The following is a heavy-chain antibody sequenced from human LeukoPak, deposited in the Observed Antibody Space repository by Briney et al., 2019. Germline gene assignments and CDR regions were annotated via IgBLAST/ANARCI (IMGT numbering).Heavy chain of an antibody. V-gene: IGHV1-18*01. CDR3: AKGLPYESRAYYDRLFDE. Sequence: WASVKVSCKASGYTFTSYSLSWVRQAPGQGLEWMGWISAYHGNINYAQILQGRVTMTTDTSTSTAYMELRSLTSDDTAVYYCAKGLPYESRAYYDRLFDEWGQGTLVTVSS. CDR2: ISAYHGNI. D-gene: IGHD3-22*01. CDR1: GYTFTSYS. J-gene: IGHJ4*02.